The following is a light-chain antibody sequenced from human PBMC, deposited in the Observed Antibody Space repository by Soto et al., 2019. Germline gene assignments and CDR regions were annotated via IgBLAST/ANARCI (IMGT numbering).Light chain of an antibody. V-gene: IGKV1D-13*01. CDR3: QQFHNYPVS. CDR1: QGISNA. J-gene: IGKJ4*01. CDR2: DAS. Sequence: AIQLTQSPSSLSASVGDRVTITCRASQGISNALAWYQQKPGEAPKLLIDDASNLENGVPSRFSGSGSGTDCSLTIDSLKPEDFATDYCQQFHNYPVSFGGGTKVEIK.